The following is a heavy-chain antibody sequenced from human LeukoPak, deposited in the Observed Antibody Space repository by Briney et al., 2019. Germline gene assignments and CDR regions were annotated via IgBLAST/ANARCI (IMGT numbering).Heavy chain of an antibody. J-gene: IGHJ4*02. Sequence: SETLSLTCAVYGASFSGYYWIWIRQPPERGLEWIGEINHSGSTNYNPSLKSRVTISVDTSKNQFSLKLTSVTAADTAVYYCARGGDAEGWGQGTLVTVSS. CDR2: INHSGST. D-gene: IGHD3-10*01. V-gene: IGHV4-34*01. CDR3: ARGGDAEG. CDR1: GASFSGYY.